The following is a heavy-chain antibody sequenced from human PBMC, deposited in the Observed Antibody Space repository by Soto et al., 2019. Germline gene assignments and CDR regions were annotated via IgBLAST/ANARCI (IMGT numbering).Heavy chain of an antibody. D-gene: IGHD6-25*01. V-gene: IGHV1-3*01. CDR3: ARDIMAAAPDY. Sequence: QVQLVQSGAEVKKPGASVKVSCKASGYTFTSYAMHWVRQAPGQRLEWMGWMNAGNGNTKYSQKFQGRVTITRDTSASTAYMELSSLRSEDTAVYYCARDIMAAAPDYWGQGTLVTVSS. J-gene: IGHJ4*02. CDR1: GYTFTSYA. CDR2: MNAGNGNT.